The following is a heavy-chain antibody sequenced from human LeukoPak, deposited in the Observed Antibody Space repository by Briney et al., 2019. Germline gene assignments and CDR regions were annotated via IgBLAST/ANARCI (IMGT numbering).Heavy chain of an antibody. CDR1: GFTFSSYS. Sequence: PGGFLRLSCAASGFTFSSYSMNWVRQAPGKGQEWVSYISSSSSTMYYADSVKGRFTISRDNAKNSLYLQMNSLRVEDTAVYYCARDRHFDTSGYYNAFDIWGQGTMVTVSS. J-gene: IGHJ3*02. CDR2: ISSSSSTM. V-gene: IGHV3-48*01. D-gene: IGHD3-22*01. CDR3: ARDRHFDTSGYYNAFDI.